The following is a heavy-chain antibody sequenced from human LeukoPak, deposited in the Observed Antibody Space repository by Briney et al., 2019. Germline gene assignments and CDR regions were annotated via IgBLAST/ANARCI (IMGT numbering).Heavy chain of an antibody. CDR2: ISSSGSTI. CDR1: GFTFSSYW. CDR3: ARIKDRGGSSYAYDY. D-gene: IGHD5-18*01. V-gene: IGHV3-48*04. Sequence: QTGGPLRLSCAASGFTFSSYWMSWVRQAPGKGLEWVSYISSSGSTIYYADSVKGRFTISRDNAKNSLYLQMNSLRAEDTAVYYCARIKDRGGSSYAYDYWGQGTLVTVSS. J-gene: IGHJ4*02.